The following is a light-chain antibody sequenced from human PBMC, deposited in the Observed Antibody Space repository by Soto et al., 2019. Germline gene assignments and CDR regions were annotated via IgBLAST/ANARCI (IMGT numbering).Light chain of an antibody. CDR2: KVS. V-gene: IGKV2-30*01. CDR3: MQGTHWPWT. J-gene: IGKJ1*01. CDR1: QSLVSSDGDTF. Sequence: DVVLTQSPLSLPVTLGQPASISCRSSQSLVSSDGDTFLSWFHQRPGQSPRRLIYKVSDRDSGVPDRFSGSGSGPDFTLKVSGVEAEDVGVYYCMQGTHWPWTFGQGTKVEIK.